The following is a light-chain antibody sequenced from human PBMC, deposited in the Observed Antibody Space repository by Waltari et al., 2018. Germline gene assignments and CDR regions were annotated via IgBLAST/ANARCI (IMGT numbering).Light chain of an antibody. Sequence: QTVVTQEPSLSVSPGGTVTLTCALSSGSLSTTSYATWYQQTPGQAPVTLVYKATARSSGVPDRFSGSILGNTAALTIPGAQADDESDYYCALYMGSGIWVFGGGTRLTVL. CDR1: SGSLSTTSY. CDR2: KAT. CDR3: ALYMGSGIWV. V-gene: IGLV8-61*01. J-gene: IGLJ3*02.